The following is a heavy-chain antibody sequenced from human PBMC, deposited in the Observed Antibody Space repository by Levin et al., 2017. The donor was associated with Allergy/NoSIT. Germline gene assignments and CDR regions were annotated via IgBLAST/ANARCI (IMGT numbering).Heavy chain of an antibody. CDR2: IYYSGNT. CDR1: GGSINSSHYN. Sequence: GSLRLSCTVSGGSINSSHYNWGWIRQPPGKGLEWIGNIYYSGNTNYNPSLKSRVTISVDTSKSQFFLKLSSVTAADAAVYYCARLRYYFSYMDVWGKGATVTVSS. V-gene: IGHV4-39*01. CDR3: ARLRYYFSYMDV. D-gene: IGHD3-16*01. J-gene: IGHJ6*03.